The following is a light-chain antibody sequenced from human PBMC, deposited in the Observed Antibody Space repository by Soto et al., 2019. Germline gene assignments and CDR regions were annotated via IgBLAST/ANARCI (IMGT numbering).Light chain of an antibody. J-gene: IGLJ1*01. V-gene: IGLV2-14*01. CDR2: EVS. CDR1: SSDVGGYNY. CDR3: GSYTSSINYV. Sequence: QSALTQPASVSGSPGQSITISCTGTSSDVGGYNYVSWYQQHPGKAPKLMIYEVSNRPSGVSNRFSGSKSGNTASLTISGLPAEDEADYYCGSYTSSINYVYVKGTKVTVL.